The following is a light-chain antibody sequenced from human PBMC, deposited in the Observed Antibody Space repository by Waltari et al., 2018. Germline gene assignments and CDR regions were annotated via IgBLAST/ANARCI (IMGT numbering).Light chain of an antibody. J-gene: IGKJ2*01. CDR1: QSVSSN. CDR3: QQYNKWPPAYT. Sequence: EIVMTQSPATLSVSPGERATLSCRASQSVSSNLAWYQQKPGQAPRLLIYGASSRDTGIPARFSGSGSGTEFTLTISSLLSEDFAIYYCQQYNKWPPAYTFGQGTKLEIK. CDR2: GAS. V-gene: IGKV3-15*01.